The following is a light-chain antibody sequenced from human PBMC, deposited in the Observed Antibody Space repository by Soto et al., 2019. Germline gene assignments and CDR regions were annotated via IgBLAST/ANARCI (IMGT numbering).Light chain of an antibody. CDR1: SSNIGSST. J-gene: IGLJ3*02. V-gene: IGLV1-44*01. Sequence: QSVLTQPPSASGTPGQRVTISCSGGSSNIGSSTVNWYQQLPGTAPKLLIYNNNQRPSGVSDRFSGSKSGTSASLAISGLQSDDEAEYYCASWDDSLNGRVFGGGTKLTVL. CDR2: NNN. CDR3: ASWDDSLNGRV.